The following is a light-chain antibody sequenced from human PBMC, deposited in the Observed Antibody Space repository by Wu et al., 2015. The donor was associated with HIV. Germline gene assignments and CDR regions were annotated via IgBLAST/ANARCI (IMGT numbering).Light chain of an antibody. CDR3: QQRSIWPQT. V-gene: IGKV3-11*01. CDR1: QSVGDA. Sequence: EIVLTQSPGTLSLSPGERATLSCRASQSVGDAIAWYRQTPGQAPRLLIYDASNRATGIPDRFSGSGSGTDFTLTISSLEPEDFAVYYCQQRSIWPQTFGQGPRWNS. CDR2: DAS. J-gene: IGKJ1*01.